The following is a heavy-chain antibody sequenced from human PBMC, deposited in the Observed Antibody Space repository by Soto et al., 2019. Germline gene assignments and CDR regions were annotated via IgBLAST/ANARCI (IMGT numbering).Heavy chain of an antibody. CDR1: GYTFTSYY. J-gene: IGHJ4*02. D-gene: IGHD3-22*01. CDR2: INPSGGST. Sequence: QVQLVQSGAEVKKPGASVKVSCKASGYTFTSYYMHWVRQAPGQGLEWMGIINPSGGSTSYAQKFKGRVTMTRDTYTSTVYMELSSLRSEDTAVYYCARDLTRDYDSSGKPGYWGQGTLVTVSS. V-gene: IGHV1-46*01. CDR3: ARDLTRDYDSSGKPGY.